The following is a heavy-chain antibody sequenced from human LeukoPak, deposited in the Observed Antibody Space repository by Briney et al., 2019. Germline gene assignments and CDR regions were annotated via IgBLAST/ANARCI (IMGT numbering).Heavy chain of an antibody. Sequence: PSQTLSLTCTVSGGSISSGSYYWSWIRQPAGKGLEWIGRIYTSGSTNYNPSLKSRVTISVDTSKNQFSLKLSSVTAADTAVYYCAKERFGETYNNWGQGTLVTVSS. CDR1: GGSISSGSYY. D-gene: IGHD3-10*01. CDR3: AKERFGETYNN. V-gene: IGHV4-61*02. J-gene: IGHJ4*02. CDR2: IYTSGST.